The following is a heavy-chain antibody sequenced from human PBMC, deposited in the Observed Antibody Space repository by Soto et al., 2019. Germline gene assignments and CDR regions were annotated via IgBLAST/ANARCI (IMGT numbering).Heavy chain of an antibody. Sequence: QVQLVESGGGVVQPGRSLRLSCVASGFTFSSYGMHWVGQAPGKGLEWVAVISYDGSKKYYADSVKGRFAISRDNSKNTLYLQMNSLRGEDRAVYYCAKGGGYNYEIDYWGQGTLVTVSS. D-gene: IGHD5-18*01. V-gene: IGHV3-30*18. CDR1: GFTFSSYG. CDR2: ISYDGSKK. CDR3: AKGGGYNYEIDY. J-gene: IGHJ4*02.